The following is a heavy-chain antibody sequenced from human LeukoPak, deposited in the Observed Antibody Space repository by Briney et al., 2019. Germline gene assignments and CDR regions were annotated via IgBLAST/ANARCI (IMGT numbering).Heavy chain of an antibody. Sequence: ASVKVSCKASGYTFTIYGFSWVRQAPGQGLEWMGWISAYNGDTKYALNLQGRVTMTTDTSTSTAYMELRSLRSDDTAVYYCARQSGLYCSSTSCYPDAFDIWGQGTMVTVSS. D-gene: IGHD2-2*01. CDR2: ISAYNGDT. CDR1: GYTFTIYG. V-gene: IGHV1-18*01. J-gene: IGHJ3*02. CDR3: ARQSGLYCSSTSCYPDAFDI.